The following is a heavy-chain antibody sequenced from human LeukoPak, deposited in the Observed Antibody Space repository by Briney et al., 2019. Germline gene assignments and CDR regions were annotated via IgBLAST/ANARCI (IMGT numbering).Heavy chain of an antibody. J-gene: IGHJ1*01. CDR3: ARGTIAAASFLQH. D-gene: IGHD6-13*01. CDR1: GFTFSSYA. Sequence: GRSLRLSCAASGFTFSSYAMHWVRQAPGKGLEWVAVISYDGSNKYYADSVKGRFTISRDNSKNTLYLQMNSLRAEDTAVYYCARGTIAAASFLQHWGQGTLVTVSS. CDR2: ISYDGSNK. V-gene: IGHV3-30-3*01.